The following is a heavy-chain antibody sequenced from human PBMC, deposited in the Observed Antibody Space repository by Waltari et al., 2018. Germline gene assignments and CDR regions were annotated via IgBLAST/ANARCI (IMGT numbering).Heavy chain of an antibody. Sequence: QVQLVQSGAEVKKPGSSVKVSCKASGGTFSSYAISWVRQAPGQGLGWMGGIIPIFGTANYAQKFQGRVTITTDESTSTAYMELSSLRSEDTAVYYCARDRAPRDFWSGYYGWYFDLWGRGTLVTVSS. CDR2: IIPIFGTA. V-gene: IGHV1-69*05. CDR3: ARDRAPRDFWSGYYGWYFDL. D-gene: IGHD3-3*01. CDR1: GGTFSSYA. J-gene: IGHJ2*01.